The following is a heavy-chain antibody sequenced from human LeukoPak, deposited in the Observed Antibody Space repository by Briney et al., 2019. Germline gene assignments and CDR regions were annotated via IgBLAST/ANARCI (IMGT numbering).Heavy chain of an antibody. CDR1: GFTFSSHA. CDR2: ITSGSGSNV. J-gene: IGHJ4*02. D-gene: IGHD6-13*01. Sequence: GGSLRLSCAASGFTFSSHAMSWVRQAPGKGLEWVSAITSGSGSNVYYTDSLKGRFTISRDNSKSTLYLHMNSLYYCARHGSWSFDYWGQGTLLTVSA. CDR3: FDY. V-gene: IGHV3-23*01.